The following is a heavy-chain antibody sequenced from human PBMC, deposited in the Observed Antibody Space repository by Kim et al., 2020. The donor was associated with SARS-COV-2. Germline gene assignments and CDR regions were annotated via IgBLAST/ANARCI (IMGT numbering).Heavy chain of an antibody. CDR1: GFTFSSYA. J-gene: IGHJ4*02. CDR2: ISGSGGST. Sequence: GGSLRLSCAASGFTFSSYAMSWVRQAPGKGLEWVSAISGSGGSTYYADSVKGRFTISRDNSKNTLYLQMNSLRAEDTAVYYCANSMVRGVMGYWGQGTLVTVSS. D-gene: IGHD3-10*01. V-gene: IGHV3-23*01. CDR3: ANSMVRGVMGY.